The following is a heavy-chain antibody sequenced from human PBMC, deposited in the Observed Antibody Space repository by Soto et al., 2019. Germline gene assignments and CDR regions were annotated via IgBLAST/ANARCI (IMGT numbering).Heavy chain of an antibody. CDR1: GGSISSGGYS. CDR2: IYHSGST. D-gene: IGHD2-15*01. CDR3: ARHATLLSSWFDP. V-gene: IGHV4-30-2*01. Sequence: SETLSLTCAVSGGSISSGGYSWSWIRQPPGKGLEWIGYIYHSGSTYYNPSLKSRVTISVDWSKNQFSLKLSSVTAADTAVYYCARHATLLSSWFDPWGQGTLVTVSS. J-gene: IGHJ5*02.